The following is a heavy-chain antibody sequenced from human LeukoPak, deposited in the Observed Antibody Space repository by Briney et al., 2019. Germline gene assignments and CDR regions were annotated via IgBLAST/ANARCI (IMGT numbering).Heavy chain of an antibody. V-gene: IGHV2-5*02. Sequence: SGPTLVNPTQTLTLTCTFSGFSLSTSGVGVGWIRQPPGKALEWLALIYWDDDKRYSPSLKSMLTITKDTSKNQVVLTMTNMDPVDTATYYCAHSQPPPGLLWFGELLPGFDYWGQGTLVTVSS. CDR2: IYWDDDK. D-gene: IGHD3-10*01. CDR1: GFSLSTSGVG. CDR3: AHSQPPPGLLWFGELLPGFDY. J-gene: IGHJ4*02.